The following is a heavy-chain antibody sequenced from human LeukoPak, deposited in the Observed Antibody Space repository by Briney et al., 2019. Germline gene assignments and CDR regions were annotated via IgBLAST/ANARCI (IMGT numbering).Heavy chain of an antibody. CDR1: GFIFSSWW. CDR2: ISNDGSYI. CDR3: VTFGFDWSSSY. Sequence: GGSLILSCAASGFIFSSWWMLWFRRPPGKGLESVAHISNDGSYIVYADSVRGRFTISRDNAENTLYLQMHSLRPEDTGVYYCVTFGFDWSSSYWGQGAQVTVSS. V-gene: IGHV3-74*01. D-gene: IGHD3-9*01. J-gene: IGHJ4*02.